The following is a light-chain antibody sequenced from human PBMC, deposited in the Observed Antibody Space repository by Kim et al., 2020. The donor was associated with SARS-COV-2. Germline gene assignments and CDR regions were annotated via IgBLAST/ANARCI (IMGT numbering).Light chain of an antibody. V-gene: IGLV4-60*03. CDR1: SGHSSYI. Sequence: QPVLTQSSSASASLGSSVKLTCTLSSGHSSYIIAWHQQQAGKAPRYLMKLEGSGSYNKGSGLPDRFSGSSSGADRYLTISNLQSEDEADYYCETWDSNTRVFGGGTQLTVL. CDR3: ETWDSNTRV. J-gene: IGLJ3*02. CDR2: LEGSGSY.